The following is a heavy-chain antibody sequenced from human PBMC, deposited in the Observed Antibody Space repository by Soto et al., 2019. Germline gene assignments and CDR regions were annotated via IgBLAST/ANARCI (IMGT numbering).Heavy chain of an antibody. CDR2: IYWDDDK. J-gene: IGHJ6*02. CDR1: GFSLTTSGVC. CDR3: AQRTPEYGMDV. Sequence: ESGPTLVNPTHTLTLTCAFSGFSLTTSGVCVGWIRQPPGKALEWLAFIYWDDDKRYSPSLRSRLAISKDTSKNQVILTMTNMDPVDTATEYCAQRTPEYGMDVGGQGTMVTVSS. V-gene: IGHV2-5*02.